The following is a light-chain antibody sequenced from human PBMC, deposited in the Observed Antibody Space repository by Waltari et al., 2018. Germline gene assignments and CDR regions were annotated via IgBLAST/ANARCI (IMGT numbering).Light chain of an antibody. J-gene: IGLJ3*02. Sequence: QSVLTQPPSASGTPGQRVTISCSGNRPNIGINSVHWYQQRPGTAPKLLIYRNDQRPSGVPDRFSGSKSGTSASLAISGLRSEDEAEYYCAAWDDSLGGPVFGGGTKLAVL. CDR1: RPNIGINS. CDR2: RND. V-gene: IGLV1-47*01. CDR3: AAWDDSLGGPV.